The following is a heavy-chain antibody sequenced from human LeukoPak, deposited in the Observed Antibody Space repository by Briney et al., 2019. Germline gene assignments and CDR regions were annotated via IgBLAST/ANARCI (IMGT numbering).Heavy chain of an antibody. D-gene: IGHD5-18*01. V-gene: IGHV3-43*01. J-gene: IGHJ4*02. CDR3: AKELDTMFFDY. Sequence: GGSLRLSCATSGFNFDRYTIHWVRQAPGKGLEWVSPAGWAGGTTYYSDSVRGRFTISRDSGKNSVYLQMNSLTTDDTAFYFCAKELDTMFFDYWGQGALVTVSS. CDR1: GFNFDRYT. CDR2: AGWAGGTT.